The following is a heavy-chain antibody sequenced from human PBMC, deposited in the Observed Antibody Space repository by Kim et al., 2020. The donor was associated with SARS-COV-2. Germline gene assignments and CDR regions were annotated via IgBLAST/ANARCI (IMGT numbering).Heavy chain of an antibody. D-gene: IGHD5-18*01. V-gene: IGHV4-39*01. CDR1: GGSISSSSYY. CDR3: ARLQGWIQLWYFDY. Sequence: SETLSLTCTVSGGSISSSSYYWGWIRQPPGKGLEWIGSIYYSGSTYYNPSLKSRVTISVDTSKNQFSLKLSSVTAVDTAVYYCARLQGWIQLWYFDYWGQGTLVTVSS. J-gene: IGHJ4*02. CDR2: IYYSGST.